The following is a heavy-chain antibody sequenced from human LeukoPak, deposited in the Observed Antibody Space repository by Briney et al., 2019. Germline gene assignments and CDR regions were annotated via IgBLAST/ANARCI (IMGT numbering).Heavy chain of an antibody. CDR2: ISSSSSYV. D-gene: IGHD6-13*01. J-gene: IGHJ4*02. CDR3: AREYPGIAAAVDY. Sequence: PGGSLRLFCAASGSTFSSYSMNWVRQAPGKGLEWVSSISSSSSYVYYADSVKGRFTISRDNAKNSLYLQMNSLRAEDTAVYYCAREYPGIAAAVDYWGQGTLVTVSS. V-gene: IGHV3-21*01. CDR1: GSTFSSYS.